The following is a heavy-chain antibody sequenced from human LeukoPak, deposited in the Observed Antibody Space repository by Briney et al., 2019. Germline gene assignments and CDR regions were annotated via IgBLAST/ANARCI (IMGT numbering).Heavy chain of an antibody. CDR3: ARESRRREDMDV. D-gene: IGHD1-26*01. CDR1: GFTFTSYG. Sequence: PGGSLRLSCAASGFTFTSYGMSWVRQAPGKGLEWVSAISGSGGSTYYADSVKGRFTISRDNSKNTLYLQMNSLRAEDTAVYYCARESRRREDMDVWGKGTTVTISS. J-gene: IGHJ6*03. CDR2: ISGSGGST. V-gene: IGHV3-23*01.